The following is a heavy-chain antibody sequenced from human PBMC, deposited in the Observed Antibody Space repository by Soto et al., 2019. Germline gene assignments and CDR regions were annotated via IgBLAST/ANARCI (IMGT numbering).Heavy chain of an antibody. CDR3: ARGIRNYYGVDV. V-gene: IGHV3-74*01. Sequence: PGGSLRLPCAASGFTFSTYWMHWVRQAPGTGLEWVSRIKGDGSSTSYAESVKGRFTISRDNAKNTLYVQMNSLGAEFTAVYWCARGIRNYYGVDVWGQGTTVTVSS. CDR2: IKGDGSST. J-gene: IGHJ6*02. CDR1: GFTFSTYW.